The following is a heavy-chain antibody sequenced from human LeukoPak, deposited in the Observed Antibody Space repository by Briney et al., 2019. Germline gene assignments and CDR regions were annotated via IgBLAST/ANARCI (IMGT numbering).Heavy chain of an antibody. CDR3: ARETIVVVVAATWFDP. V-gene: IGHV4-4*07. D-gene: IGHD2-15*01. Sequence: SETLSLTCTVSGDSMSTYYWSWIRQSAGKGLEWIGRFHNSEKNYNPSLESRVSMSVDTSKNQFSLKLSSVTAADTAVYYCARETIVVVVAATWFDPWGQGTLVTVSS. J-gene: IGHJ5*02. CDR1: GDSMSTYY. CDR2: FHNSEK.